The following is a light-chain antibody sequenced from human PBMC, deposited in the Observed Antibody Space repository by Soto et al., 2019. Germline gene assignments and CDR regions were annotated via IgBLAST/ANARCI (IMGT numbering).Light chain of an antibody. CDR3: SSYAGINNLGV. V-gene: IGLV2-8*01. Sequence: QSVRTQPPSASGSPGQSVTISCTGTSSDVGGYKYVSWYQQHPGKAPKLMIFEVNKRPSGVPDRFSGSKSGNTASLTVSGLQAEDEADYYCSSYAGINNLGVFGTGTKLTVL. CDR1: SSDVGGYKY. CDR2: EVN. J-gene: IGLJ1*01.